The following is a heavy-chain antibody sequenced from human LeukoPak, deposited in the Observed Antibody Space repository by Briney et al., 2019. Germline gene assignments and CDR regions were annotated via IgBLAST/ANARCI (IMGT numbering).Heavy chain of an antibody. V-gene: IGHV4-34*01. CDR1: GGSFSGYY. D-gene: IGHD6-13*01. CDR2: INHSGST. CDR3: ARIPSRIAAVDY. Sequence: SETLSLTCAVYGGSFSGYYWSWIRQPPGKRLEWIGEINHSGSTNYNPSLKSRVTISVDTSKNQFSLKLSSVTAADTAVYYCARIPSRIAAVDYWGQGTLVTVSS. J-gene: IGHJ4*02.